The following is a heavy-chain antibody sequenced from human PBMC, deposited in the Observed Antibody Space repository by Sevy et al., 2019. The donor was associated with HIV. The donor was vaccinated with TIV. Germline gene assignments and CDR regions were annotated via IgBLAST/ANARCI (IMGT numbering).Heavy chain of an antibody. CDR1: GYSFTGYF. Sequence: ASVKVSRKASGYSFTGYFIHWVRQAPGQGLEWMGWINPNSGGTSYAQNFQGRVTMTRDTSISTAYMELSSLTSDDTAVYYCVVVPAAIRNFDYWGQGTQVTVSS. CDR2: INPNSGGT. D-gene: IGHD2-2*02. J-gene: IGHJ4*02. V-gene: IGHV1-2*02. CDR3: VVVPAAIRNFDY.